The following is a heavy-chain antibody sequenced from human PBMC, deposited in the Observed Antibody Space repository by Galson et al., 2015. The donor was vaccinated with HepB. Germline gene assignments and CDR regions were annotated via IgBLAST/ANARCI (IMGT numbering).Heavy chain of an antibody. CDR1: GGSISGSTYY. CDR3: ARCQIDSGSYVFDY. Sequence: ETLSLTCAVSGGSISGSTYYWGWIRQPPGKGLEWIGNIFYSGTTYYNPSLKSRVTISVDTSKNQFSLKLSSVTAADTAVYYCARCQIDSGSYVFDYWGQGTLVIVSS. V-gene: IGHV4-39*01. J-gene: IGHJ4*02. CDR2: IFYSGTT. D-gene: IGHD1-26*01.